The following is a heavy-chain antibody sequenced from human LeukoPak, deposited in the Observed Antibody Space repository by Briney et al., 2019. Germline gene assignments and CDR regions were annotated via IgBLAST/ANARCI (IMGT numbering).Heavy chain of an antibody. Sequence: GASVKVSCKASGYTFTSYYMHWVRQAPGQGLEWMGIINPSGGSTSYAQKFQGRVTMTRDTSTSTVYMELSSLRSEDTAVYYCARGDSGYDPCYYYYMDVWGKGTTVTISS. V-gene: IGHV1-46*01. J-gene: IGHJ6*03. D-gene: IGHD5-12*01. CDR2: INPSGGST. CDR1: GYTFTSYY. CDR3: ARGDSGYDPCYYYYMDV.